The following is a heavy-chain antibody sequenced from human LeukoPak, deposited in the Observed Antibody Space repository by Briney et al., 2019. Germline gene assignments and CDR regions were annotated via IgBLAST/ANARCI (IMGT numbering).Heavy chain of an antibody. J-gene: IGHJ4*02. CDR2: IYENGGTT. D-gene: IGHD6-19*01. V-gene: IGHV3-23*01. Sequence: GGSLRLSCVGSGFTFRSHAMSWVRQAPEKGLEFVSGIYENGGTTYYADSVKGRFTISRDNSKNTLYLQMNSLRAEDTAVYYCAKDKGTEWLFLWDYWGQGTLVTVSS. CDR3: AKDKGTEWLFLWDY. CDR1: GFTFRSHA.